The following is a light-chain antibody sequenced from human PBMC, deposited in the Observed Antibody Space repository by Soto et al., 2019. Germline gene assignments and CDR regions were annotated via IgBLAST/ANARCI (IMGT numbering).Light chain of an antibody. CDR3: SSYVTSGTLV. CDR2: EVS. Sequence: QSALTQAASVSGSPGQSITISCTGTSSDIGGSGYVSWYQKHPGKAPKVIIYEVSDRPSGVSDRFSGSKSGNTASLTISGLQAEDEADYYCSSYVTSGTLVFGGGTKLTVL. J-gene: IGLJ3*02. CDR1: SSDIGGSGY. V-gene: IGLV2-14*01.